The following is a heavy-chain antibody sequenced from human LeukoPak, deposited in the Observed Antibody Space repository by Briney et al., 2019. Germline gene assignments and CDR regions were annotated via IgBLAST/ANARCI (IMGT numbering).Heavy chain of an antibody. CDR2: INPNSGGT. CDR3: ATIYSSSWFRYYYYYMDV. V-gene: IGHV1-2*02. Sequence: ASVKVSCKASGYTFTGYYMHWVRQAPGQGLEWMGWINPNSGGTNYAQKFQGRVTMTRDTSISTAYMELNSLRAEDTAVYYCATIYSSSWFRYYYYYMDVWGKGTTVTVSS. D-gene: IGHD6-13*01. CDR1: GYTFTGYY. J-gene: IGHJ6*03.